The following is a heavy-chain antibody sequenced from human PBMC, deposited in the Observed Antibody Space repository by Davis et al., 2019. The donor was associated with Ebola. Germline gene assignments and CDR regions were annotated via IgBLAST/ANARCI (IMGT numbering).Heavy chain of an antibody. CDR1: GGSISSYY. CDR2: IYYSGST. Sequence: MPSETLSLTCTVSGGSISSYYWSWIRQPPGKGLEWIGYIYYSGSTNYNPSLKSRVTISVDTSKNQFSLKLSSVTAADTAVYYCARDRTLAAAGTGFDPWGQGTLVTVSS. J-gene: IGHJ5*02. D-gene: IGHD6-13*01. CDR3: ARDRTLAAAGTGFDP. V-gene: IGHV4-59*01.